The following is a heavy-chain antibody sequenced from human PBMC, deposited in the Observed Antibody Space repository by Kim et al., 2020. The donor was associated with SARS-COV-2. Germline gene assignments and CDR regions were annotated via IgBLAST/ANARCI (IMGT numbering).Heavy chain of an antibody. CDR3: AKDIGGGQQLVNPGFDY. CDR1: GFTFDDYA. V-gene: IGHV3-9*01. D-gene: IGHD6-13*01. CDR2: ISWNIGSI. Sequence: GGSLRLSCAASGFTFDDYAMHWVRQAPGKGLEWVSGISWNIGSIGYADSVKGRFTISRDNAKNSLYLQMNSLRAEDTALYYCAKDIGGGQQLVNPGFDYWGQGTLVTVSS. J-gene: IGHJ4*02.